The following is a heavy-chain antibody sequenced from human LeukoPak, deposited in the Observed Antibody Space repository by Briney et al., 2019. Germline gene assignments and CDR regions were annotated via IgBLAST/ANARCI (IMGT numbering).Heavy chain of an antibody. D-gene: IGHD1-1*01. V-gene: IGHV3-23*01. J-gene: IGHJ4*02. CDR1: GFTFSSYG. CDR3: AKATGTLGN. CDR2: ISGSGGST. Sequence: GGTLRLSCAASGFTFSSYGMSWVRQAPGKGLEWVSAISGSGGSTYYADSVKGRFTISRDNSKNTLHLQMNSLTAEDTAIYYCAKATGTLGNWGQGTLVTVSS.